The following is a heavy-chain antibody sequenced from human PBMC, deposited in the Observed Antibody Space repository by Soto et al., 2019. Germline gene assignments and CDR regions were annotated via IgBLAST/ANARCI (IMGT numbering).Heavy chain of an antibody. Sequence: EVQLLESGGGLVQPGGSLRLSCAASGFTFSSYAMSWVRQAPGKGLEWVSAISGSGGSTYYADSVKGRFTISRDNSKNTLYLQMNSLRAEDTAVYYCAKDRGTSMVRGVSMDYWGQGTLVTVSS. D-gene: IGHD3-10*01. CDR3: AKDRGTSMVRGVSMDY. CDR1: GFTFSSYA. J-gene: IGHJ4*02. V-gene: IGHV3-23*01. CDR2: ISGSGGST.